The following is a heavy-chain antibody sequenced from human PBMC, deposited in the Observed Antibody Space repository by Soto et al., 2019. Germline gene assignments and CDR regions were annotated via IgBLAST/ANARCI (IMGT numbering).Heavy chain of an antibody. CDR2: IWYDGSNK. Sequence: QVQLVESRGGVVQPGRSLRLSCAASGFTFSSYGMHWVRQAPGKGLEWVAVIWYDGSNKYYADSVKGRFTISRDNSKNTLYLQMNSLRAEDTAVYYCASWLDDDAFDIWGQGTMVTVSS. J-gene: IGHJ3*02. D-gene: IGHD6-19*01. V-gene: IGHV3-33*01. CDR1: GFTFSSYG. CDR3: ASWLDDDAFDI.